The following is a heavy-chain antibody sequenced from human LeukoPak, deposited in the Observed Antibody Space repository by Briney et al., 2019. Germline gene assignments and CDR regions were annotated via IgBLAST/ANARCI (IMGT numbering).Heavy chain of an antibody. CDR2: INLSGGST. Sequence: ASVKVSCKASGYTFTSYYMHWVRQAPGQGLEWMGIINLSGGSTSYAQKFQGRVTMTRDTSTSTVYMELSSLRSEDTAVYYCARVGSGDSSAYWVGSFDYWGQGTLVTVSS. J-gene: IGHJ4*02. CDR3: ARVGSGDSSAYWVGSFDY. V-gene: IGHV1-46*01. CDR1: GYTFTSYY. D-gene: IGHD3-22*01.